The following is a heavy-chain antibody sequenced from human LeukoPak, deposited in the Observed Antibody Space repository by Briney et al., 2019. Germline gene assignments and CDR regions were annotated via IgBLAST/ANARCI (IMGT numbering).Heavy chain of an antibody. Sequence: PGGSLRLSCAASGFTFNDAWMSWVRQAPGKGLEWVGRIKSKTDGGTTDYAAPVKGRFTISRDDSKNTLYLQMSSLKIEDTDVYYCTTDAGYSSKWYNYWGQGTLVTVSS. CDR1: GFTFNDAW. CDR3: TTDAGYSSKWYNY. J-gene: IGHJ4*02. D-gene: IGHD2-2*01. V-gene: IGHV3-15*01. CDR2: IKSKTDGGTT.